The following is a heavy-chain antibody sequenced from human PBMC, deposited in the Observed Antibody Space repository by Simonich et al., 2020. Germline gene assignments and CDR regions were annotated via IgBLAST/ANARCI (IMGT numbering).Heavy chain of an antibody. CDR2: INPNRGGT. Sequence: QVQLVQSGAEVKKPGASVKVSCKASGYTFIGYYMHWVRQAPGEGLEGMGSINPNRGGTNHAQKFQGRVTITRNTSISPAYMELSSLRSDDTAVYYCARGLLSGSYYAFDIWGQGTMVTVSS. J-gene: IGHJ3*02. V-gene: IGHV1-2*02. D-gene: IGHD1-26*01. CDR3: ARGLLSGSYYAFDI. CDR1: GYTFIGYY.